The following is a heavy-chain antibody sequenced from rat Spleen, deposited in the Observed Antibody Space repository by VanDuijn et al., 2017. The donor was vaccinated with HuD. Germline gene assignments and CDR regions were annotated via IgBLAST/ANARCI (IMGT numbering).Heavy chain of an antibody. Sequence: QVQLKESGPGLVQPSQTLSLTCTVSGFSLTSNGVSWVRQPPGKGLEWMGVIWTGGSTAYNSLLKSRLSISRDTSKSQVFLKMNSLQPEDTATYYCARETYIGITNWFAYWGQGALVTVSS. CDR1: GFSLTSNG. CDR3: ARETYIGITNWFAY. J-gene: IGHJ3*01. D-gene: IGHD1-5*01. V-gene: IGHV2-4*01. CDR2: IWTGGST.